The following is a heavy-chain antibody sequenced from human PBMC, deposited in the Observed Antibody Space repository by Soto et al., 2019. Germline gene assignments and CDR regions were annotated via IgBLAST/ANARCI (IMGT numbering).Heavy chain of an antibody. V-gene: IGHV4-4*07. CDR1: GGSISDFY. J-gene: IGHJ6*02. CDR3: AREGYKSYHYVMDF. CDR2: IYARGTT. Sequence: PSATMDLTSTVSGGSISDFYWSWIRQPAGKGLEWIGHIYARGTTNSNPSLESRVTMSVDTSKNQFSLNLRFVTAADTAVYYCAREGYKSYHYVMDFWVQGTPVTVSS. D-gene: IGHD1-20*01.